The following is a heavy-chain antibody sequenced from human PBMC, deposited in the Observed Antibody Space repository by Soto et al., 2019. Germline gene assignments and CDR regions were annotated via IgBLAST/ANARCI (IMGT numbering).Heavy chain of an antibody. Sequence: SVKVSCKASGGTFSSYAISWVRQAPGQGLEWMGGIIPIFGTANYAQKFQGRVTITADESTSTAYMELSSLRSEDTAVYYCATMYNWNYLTWFDPRGQGTLVTVSS. CDR3: ATMYNWNYLTWFDP. CDR1: GGTFSSYA. J-gene: IGHJ5*02. V-gene: IGHV1-69*13. CDR2: IIPIFGTA. D-gene: IGHD1-7*01.